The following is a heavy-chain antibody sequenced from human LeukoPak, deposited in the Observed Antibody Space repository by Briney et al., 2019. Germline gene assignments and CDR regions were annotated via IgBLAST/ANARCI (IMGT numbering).Heavy chain of an antibody. CDR2: INTDGSST. D-gene: IGHD3/OR15-3a*01. V-gene: IGHV3-74*01. Sequence: GGSLRLSCAASGFTFSSYWMHWVRQAPGKGLVWVSRINTDGSSTSYADSVKGRFTISRDNAKNTLYLQMNSLKPEDTAVYYCAKGRGQSRPHYYFDSWGQGTLVTVSS. CDR1: GFTFSSYW. CDR3: AKGRGQSRPHYYFDS. J-gene: IGHJ4*02.